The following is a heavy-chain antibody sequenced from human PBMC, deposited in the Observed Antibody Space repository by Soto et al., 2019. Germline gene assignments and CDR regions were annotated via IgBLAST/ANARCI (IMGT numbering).Heavy chain of an antibody. V-gene: IGHV3-66*01. CDR3: ARDSSSVGIEY. Sequence: EVQLVESGGGLVQPGGSLRLSCAASGFTVSSNYMSWVRQAPGKGLEWVSLIYRDGNTYYADSVKGRFTISRDNSKNTLYLQLNSLRGEDTAVYYCARDSSSVGIEYWGQGTLVTVSP. D-gene: IGHD6-6*01. J-gene: IGHJ4*02. CDR1: GFTVSSNY. CDR2: IYRDGNT.